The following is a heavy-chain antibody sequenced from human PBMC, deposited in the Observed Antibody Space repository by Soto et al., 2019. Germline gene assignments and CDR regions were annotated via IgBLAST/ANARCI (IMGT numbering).Heavy chain of an antibody. V-gene: IGHV4-59*01. D-gene: IGHD3-22*01. CDR2: IYYSGST. J-gene: IGHJ5*02. CDR1: GGSISSYY. Sequence: QVQLQESGPGLVKPSETLSLTCTVSGGSISSYYWSWIRQPPGKGLAWIGYIYYSGSTNYNPSLKSRVTISVDTSKNQFSLKLSSVTAADTAVYYCARDYYDSSGYYNLFDPWGQGTLVTVSS. CDR3: ARDYYDSSGYYNLFDP.